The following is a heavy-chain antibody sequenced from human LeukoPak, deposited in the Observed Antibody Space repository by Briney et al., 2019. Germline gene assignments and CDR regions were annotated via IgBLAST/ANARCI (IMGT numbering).Heavy chain of an antibody. CDR1: GGSISSSNW. Sequence: SETLSLTCGVSGGSISSSNWWSWVRQPPGKGLEWIGEIYRSGSTNYNPSLKSRVTISVDKSKNQFSLKLSSVTAADTAVYYCVRHYYYYNMDVWGIGATVTVSS. CDR2: IYRSGST. D-gene: IGHD3-10*01. CDR3: VRHYYYYNMDV. J-gene: IGHJ6*03. V-gene: IGHV4-4*02.